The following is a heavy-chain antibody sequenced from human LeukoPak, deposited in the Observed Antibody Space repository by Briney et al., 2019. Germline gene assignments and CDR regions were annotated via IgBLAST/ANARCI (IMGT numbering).Heavy chain of an antibody. Sequence: SETLSLTCAVYGGSFRGYYWSWIRQPPGKGLEWIGEINRSGSTNYNPSLKSRVTISVDTSKNQFSLKLSSVTAADTAVYYCARRMVYCSGGSCSKPWYFDYWGQGTLVTVSS. J-gene: IGHJ4*02. V-gene: IGHV4-34*01. CDR3: ARRMVYCSGGSCSKPWYFDY. D-gene: IGHD2-15*01. CDR1: GGSFRGYY. CDR2: INRSGST.